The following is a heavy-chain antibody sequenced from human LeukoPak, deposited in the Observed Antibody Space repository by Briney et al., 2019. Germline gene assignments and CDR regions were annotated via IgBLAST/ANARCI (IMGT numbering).Heavy chain of an antibody. CDR3: AKDFYYYYMDV. Sequence: GGSLRLSCAASGFTFSSYGMHWVRQAPGKGLEWGAVIWYDGSNKYYTDSVRGRFTTSRDTSKNKLYLQMNSLRAEDTAVYYCAKDFYYYYMDVWGKGTTVTVSS. V-gene: IGHV3-33*06. CDR2: IWYDGSNK. J-gene: IGHJ6*03. CDR1: GFTFSSYG.